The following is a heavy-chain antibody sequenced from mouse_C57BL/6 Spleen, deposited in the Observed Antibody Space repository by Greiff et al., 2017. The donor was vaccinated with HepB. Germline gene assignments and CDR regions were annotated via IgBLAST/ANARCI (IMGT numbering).Heavy chain of an antibody. CDR2: FYPGSGSI. V-gene: IGHV1-62-2*01. J-gene: IGHJ4*01. CDR3: ARHEDRGLLRCAMDY. D-gene: IGHD2-3*01. CDR1: GYTFTEYT. Sequence: QVQLKESGAELVKPGASVKLSCKASGYTFTEYTIHWVKQRSGQGLEWIGWFYPGSGSIKYNEKFKDKATLTADKSSSTVYMELSRLTSEGSAVYYCARHEDRGLLRCAMDYWGQGTSVTVSS.